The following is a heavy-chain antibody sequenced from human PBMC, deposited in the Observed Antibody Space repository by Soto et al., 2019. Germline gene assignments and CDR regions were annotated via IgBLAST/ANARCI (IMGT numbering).Heavy chain of an antibody. Sequence: EVQLLESGGGLVQPGGSLRLSCAASGFTFSSYAMSWVRQAPGKGLEWVSAISGSGGSTYYADSVKGEFTISRDNSKNTLYLQMNSLRAEDTAVYYCAKFRLEYSSSSAAFDIWGQGTMVTVSS. V-gene: IGHV3-23*01. CDR2: ISGSGGST. J-gene: IGHJ3*02. CDR3: AKFRLEYSSSSAAFDI. CDR1: GFTFSSYA. D-gene: IGHD6-6*01.